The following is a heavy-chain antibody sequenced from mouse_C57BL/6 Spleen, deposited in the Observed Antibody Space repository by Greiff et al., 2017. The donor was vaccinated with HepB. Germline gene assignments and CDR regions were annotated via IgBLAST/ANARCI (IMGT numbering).Heavy chain of an antibody. CDR3: ARKDDYDENWFAY. CDR1: GYAFSSSW. Sequence: VQLQQSGPELVKPGASVKISCKASGYAFSSSWMNWVKQRPGKGLEWIGRIYPGDGDTNYNGKFKGKATLTADKSSSTAYMQLSSLISEDSAVYFCARKDDYDENWFAYWGQGTLVTVSA. D-gene: IGHD2-4*01. V-gene: IGHV1-82*01. J-gene: IGHJ3*01. CDR2: IYPGDGDT.